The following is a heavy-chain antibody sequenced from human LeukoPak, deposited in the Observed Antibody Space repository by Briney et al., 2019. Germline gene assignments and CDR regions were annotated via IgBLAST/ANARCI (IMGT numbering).Heavy chain of an antibody. CDR2: IHSADSNT. CDR3: AGARHGDYRWDY. Sequence: GESRKISCKDSGYSFTNYWIGWVRPMPGKGLEWMGIIHSADSNTKYSPSFQGQVTISADKSISTAYLQWSGLKASDTAMYYCAGARHGDYRWDYWGQGTLVTVSS. D-gene: IGHD4-17*01. CDR1: GYSFTNYW. V-gene: IGHV5-51*01. J-gene: IGHJ4*02.